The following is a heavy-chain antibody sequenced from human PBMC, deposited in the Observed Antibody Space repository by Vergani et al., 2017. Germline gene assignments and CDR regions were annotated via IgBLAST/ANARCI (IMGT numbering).Heavy chain of an antibody. CDR3: ARDGGEYDKDALDV. J-gene: IGHJ3*01. Sequence: QLQLQESGPGLVKPSETLSLTCTVSGGSITYGAFYWGWIRQSPGKGLEWIGSLYASGSTYYSPSLKSRVAISIDTSKNHFSLRLSSVTAADTAVYYCARDGGEYDKDALDVWGQGTKVTVTS. D-gene: IGHD2-21*01. CDR2: LYASGST. CDR1: GGSITYGAFY. V-gene: IGHV4-39*02.